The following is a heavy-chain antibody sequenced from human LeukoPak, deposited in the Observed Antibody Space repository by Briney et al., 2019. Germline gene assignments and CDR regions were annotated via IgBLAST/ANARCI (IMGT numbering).Heavy chain of an antibody. J-gene: IGHJ4*02. Sequence: PSETLSLTCAVSGYSISSSSWWSWIRQPPGKGLEWIGYIYHSGSTYYNPSLKSRVTISVDRSKNQFSLKLSSVTAADTAVYYCARSPRGYSYGTEDYFDYWGQGTLVTVSS. V-gene: IGHV4-28*01. CDR1: GYSISSSSW. CDR3: ARSPRGYSYGTEDYFDY. D-gene: IGHD5-18*01. CDR2: IYHSGST.